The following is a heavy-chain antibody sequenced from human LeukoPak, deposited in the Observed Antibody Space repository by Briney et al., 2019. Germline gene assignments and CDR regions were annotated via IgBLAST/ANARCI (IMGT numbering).Heavy chain of an antibody. Sequence: GGSLRLSCAASGFTFSSYSMNWVRQAPGKGLEWVSSISSSSSYIYYADSVKGRFTISRDNAKNSLYLQMNSLRAEDMAVYYCARDLGQQADYWGQGTLVTVSS. CDR1: GFTFSSYS. J-gene: IGHJ4*02. V-gene: IGHV3-21*01. CDR2: ISSSSSYI. CDR3: ARDLGQQADY. D-gene: IGHD3-16*01.